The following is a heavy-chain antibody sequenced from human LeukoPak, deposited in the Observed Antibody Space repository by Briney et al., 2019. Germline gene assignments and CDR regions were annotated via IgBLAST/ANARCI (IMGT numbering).Heavy chain of an antibody. D-gene: IGHD4-23*01. CDR2: IYYSGST. CDR3: ARADYGGNLDY. J-gene: IGHJ4*02. CDR1: GGSISSYY. Sequence: KPSETLSLTCTVSGGSISSYYWSWIRQPPGKGLEGIGYIYYSGSTNYNPSLKSRVTISVDTSKNQFSLRLSSVTAADTAVYYCARADYGGNLDYWGQGTLVTVSS. V-gene: IGHV4-59*01.